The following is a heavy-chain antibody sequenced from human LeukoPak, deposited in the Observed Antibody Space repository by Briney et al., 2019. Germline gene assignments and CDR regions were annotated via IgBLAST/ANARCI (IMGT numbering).Heavy chain of an antibody. V-gene: IGHV3-64*02. CDR1: GFTFYNYA. Sequence: GGSLRLSCVASGFTFYNYAMHWVRQAPGKGLEYVSAIGGNGDTSYYADSVKGRFTISRDNSKNTMYLQLGSLRTEDMAVYYCATRHEYSYPYWGQGTLVTVSS. CDR3: ATRHEYSYPY. J-gene: IGHJ4*02. D-gene: IGHD5-18*01. CDR2: IGGNGDTS.